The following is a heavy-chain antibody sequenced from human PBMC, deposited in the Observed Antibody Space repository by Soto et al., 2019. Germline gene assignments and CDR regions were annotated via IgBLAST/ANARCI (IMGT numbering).Heavy chain of an antibody. J-gene: IGHJ6*02. V-gene: IGHV4-34*01. Sequence: PSETLSLTCAVYGGSFSGYYWSWIRQPPGKGLEWIGEINHSGSTNYNPSLKSRVTISVDTSKNQFSLKLSSVTAADTAVYYCARGPRPGYTKYYYYYYGMDVWGQGTTVTVSS. D-gene: IGHD5-18*01. CDR1: GGSFSGYY. CDR2: INHSGST. CDR3: ARGPRPGYTKYYYYYYGMDV.